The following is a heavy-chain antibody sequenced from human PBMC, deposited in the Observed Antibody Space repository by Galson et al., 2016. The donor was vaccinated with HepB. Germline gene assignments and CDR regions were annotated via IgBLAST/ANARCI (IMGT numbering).Heavy chain of an antibody. Sequence: SLRLSCAASGFSFSKYTMNWVRQAPGKGLEWVSSISTSRSYISYADSLKGRFTIARENAKNSLYLQMTSLRAEDTAVYYCASRDYYYYGMDVWGQGTTVFVSS. CDR1: GFSFSKYT. J-gene: IGHJ6*02. CDR3: ASRDYYYYGMDV. V-gene: IGHV3-21*06. CDR2: ISTSRSYI.